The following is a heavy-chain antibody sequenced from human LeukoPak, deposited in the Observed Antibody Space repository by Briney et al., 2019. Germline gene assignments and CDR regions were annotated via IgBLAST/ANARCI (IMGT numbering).Heavy chain of an antibody. CDR2: IYYSGST. Sequence: SETLSLTCTVSGGSISNYYWSWIRQPPGKGLEWIGDIYYSGSTNYNPSLKSRVTISVDTSKNQFSLKLSSVTAADTAVYYCAREGSTSLVDYWGQGTLVTVSS. D-gene: IGHD2-2*01. V-gene: IGHV4-59*01. J-gene: IGHJ4*02. CDR3: AREGSTSLVDY. CDR1: GGSISNYY.